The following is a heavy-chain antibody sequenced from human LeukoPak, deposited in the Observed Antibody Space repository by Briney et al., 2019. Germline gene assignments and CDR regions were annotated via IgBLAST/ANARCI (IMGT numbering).Heavy chain of an antibody. CDR2: ISSSGSTI. D-gene: IGHD1-26*01. CDR3: ASYIVGATTDY. CDR1: GFTFSSYE. V-gene: IGHV3-48*03. Sequence: GGSLRLSCAASGFTFSSYEMNWVRQAPGKGLEWVSYISSSGSTIYYADSVKGRFTISRDNAKNSLYLQMNSLRAEDTAVYYCASYIVGATTDYWGQGTLVTVSS. J-gene: IGHJ4*02.